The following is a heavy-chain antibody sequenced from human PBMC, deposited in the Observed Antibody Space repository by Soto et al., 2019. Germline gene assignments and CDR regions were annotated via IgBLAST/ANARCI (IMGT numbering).Heavy chain of an antibody. CDR3: ARGRRGVVGNALRYCSSTSCYGAHYYYGMDV. CDR1: GGSFKSGSYS. CDR2: VYHTGST. D-gene: IGHD2-2*01. V-gene: IGHV4-61*01. Sequence: SETLTLTCRVSGGSFKSGSYSWSWIRQPPGKGLEWIGYVYHTGSTNYNPSLKSRVTISVDTSKNQFSLKLSSVTAADTAVYYCARGRRGVVGNALRYCSSTSCYGAHYYYGMDVWGQGTTVTVSS. J-gene: IGHJ6*02.